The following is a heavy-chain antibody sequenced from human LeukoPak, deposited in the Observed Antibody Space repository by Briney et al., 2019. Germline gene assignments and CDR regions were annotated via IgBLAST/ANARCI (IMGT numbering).Heavy chain of an antibody. V-gene: IGHV4-34*01. J-gene: IGHJ4*02. CDR2: INHSGST. CDR1: GGSFSAYY. Sequence: SETLSLTCAVYGGSFSAYYWSWIRQPPGKGLEWIGEINHSGSTNYNPSLKSRVTISVDTSKNQFSLKLSSVTAADTAVYYCARIPITMVRGVIPPFDYWGQGTLVTVSS. D-gene: IGHD3-10*01. CDR3: ARIPITMVRGVIPPFDY.